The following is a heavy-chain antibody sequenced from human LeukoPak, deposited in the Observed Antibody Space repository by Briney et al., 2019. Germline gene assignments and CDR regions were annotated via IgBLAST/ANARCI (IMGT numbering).Heavy chain of an antibody. J-gene: IGHJ4*02. CDR2: IILIFGTA. CDR3: ARDWYYYDSSGYYSRGYFDY. V-gene: IGHV1-69*13. Sequence: SVKVSCKASGGTFSSYAISWVRQAPGQGLEWMGGIILIFGTANYAQKFQGRVTITADESTSTAYMELSSLRSEDTAVYYCARDWYYYDSSGYYSRGYFDYWGQGTLVTVSS. D-gene: IGHD3-22*01. CDR1: GGTFSSYA.